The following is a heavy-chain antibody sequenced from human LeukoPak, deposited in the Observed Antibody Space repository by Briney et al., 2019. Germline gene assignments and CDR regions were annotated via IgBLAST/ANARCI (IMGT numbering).Heavy chain of an antibody. J-gene: IGHJ4*02. CDR2: IDYSGGSS. CDR1: GFTLSSYE. D-gene: IGHD2-2*01. V-gene: IGHV3-48*03. CDR3: ARETDSTLFDY. Sequence: PGGSLRLSCTVSGFTLSSYEMSWIRQAPGRGLEWVSSIDYSGGSSYYADSVKGRFTISRDNAKNSLYLQMNSLRAEDTAVFYCARETDSTLFDYWGQGTLVTVSS.